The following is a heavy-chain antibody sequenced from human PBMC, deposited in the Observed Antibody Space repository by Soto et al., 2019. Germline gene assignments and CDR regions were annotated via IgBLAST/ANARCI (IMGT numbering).Heavy chain of an antibody. Sequence: QVQLVESGGGLVKPGVSLRISCAASGFTFSDYYMSLIRQAPGKGLAWVSYISSSGSTIYYADSVKGRFTISRDNAKNSLYLQMNSLRDEYTAVYYCARGWGSSAPTYYSMDVWGQGTTVTVSS. D-gene: IGHD6-6*01. CDR3: ARGWGSSAPTYYSMDV. J-gene: IGHJ6*02. V-gene: IGHV3-11*01. CDR1: GFTFSDYY. CDR2: ISSSGSTI.